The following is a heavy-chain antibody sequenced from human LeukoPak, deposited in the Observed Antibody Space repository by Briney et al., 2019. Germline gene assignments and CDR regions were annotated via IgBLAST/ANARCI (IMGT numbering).Heavy chain of an antibody. J-gene: IGHJ4*02. V-gene: IGHV1-69*13. D-gene: IGHD2-15*01. Sequence: SVKVSCKASGGAFSSHAISWVRQAPGQGLEWMGGIIPIFGTANYAQKFQGRVTITADESTSTAYMELSSLRSEDTAVYYCASRQYCSGGSCYSKATNGVDYWGQGTLVTVSS. CDR3: ASRQYCSGGSCYSKATNGVDY. CDR2: IIPIFGTA. CDR1: GGAFSSHA.